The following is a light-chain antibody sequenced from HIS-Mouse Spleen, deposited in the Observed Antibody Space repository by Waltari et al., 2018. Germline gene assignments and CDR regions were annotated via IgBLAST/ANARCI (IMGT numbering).Light chain of an antibody. V-gene: IGLV2-14*03. CDR3: SSYTSSSTYV. CDR2: DVS. Sequence: QSALTQPASVSGSPGQSITISCTGTSSYVGGYNYVPWYQQHPGKAPTLMIYDVSNRPSGVSNRFSGSKSGNTASLTISGLQAEDEADYYCSSYTSSSTYVFGTGTKVTVL. J-gene: IGLJ1*01. CDR1: SSYVGGYNY.